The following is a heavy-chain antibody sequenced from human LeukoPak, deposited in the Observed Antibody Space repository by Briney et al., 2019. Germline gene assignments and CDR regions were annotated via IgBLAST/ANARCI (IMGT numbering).Heavy chain of an antibody. D-gene: IGHD3-10*01. V-gene: IGHV3-7*01. CDR2: IKQDGSVK. J-gene: IGHJ4*02. CDR3: ARNYYYRFDY. Sequence: GSLRLSCVASGFTFSSYWMTWVRQAPGKGLEGVANIKQDGSVKNYVDSLRGRFTISRDNAKDSLYLQMNSLRAEDTAVYFCARNYYYRFDYWGQGTLVAVSS. CDR1: GFTFSSYW.